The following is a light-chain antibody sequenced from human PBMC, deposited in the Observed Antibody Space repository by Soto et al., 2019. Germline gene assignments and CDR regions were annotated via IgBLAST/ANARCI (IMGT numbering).Light chain of an antibody. CDR3: SSYTSSSTLI. V-gene: IGLV2-14*01. J-gene: IGLJ1*01. Sequence: QSVLTQPPSLSGSPGQSITISCTGTSSDVGGYNYVSWYQQHPGKAPKLMIYEVSNRPSGVSNRFSGSKSANTASLTISGLQAEDEADYYCSSYTSSSTLIFGTGTKVTVL. CDR1: SSDVGGYNY. CDR2: EVS.